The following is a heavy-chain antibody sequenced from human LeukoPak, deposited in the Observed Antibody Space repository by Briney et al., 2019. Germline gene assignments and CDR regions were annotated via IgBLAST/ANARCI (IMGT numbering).Heavy chain of an antibody. CDR3: ARPAEHDYGNNNYYYGMDV. J-gene: IGHJ6*02. Sequence: ASVKVSCKASGYTFTSYGISWVRQAPGQGVEWMGWISAYNGNTNYAQKLQGRVTMTTDTSTSTAYMELRSLRSDVTAVYYCARPAEHDYGNNNYYYGMDVWGQGTTVTVSS. D-gene: IGHD4-17*01. V-gene: IGHV1-18*01. CDR2: ISAYNGNT. CDR1: GYTFTSYG.